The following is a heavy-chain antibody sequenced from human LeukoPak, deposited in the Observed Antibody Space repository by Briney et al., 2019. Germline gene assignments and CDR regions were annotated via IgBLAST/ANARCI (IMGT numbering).Heavy chain of an antibody. CDR3: ARRGPYYYDSSGYPDY. D-gene: IGHD3-22*01. V-gene: IGHV4-4*02. J-gene: IGHJ4*02. Sequence: SGTLSLTCAVSGGSISSSNWWSWVRQPPGKGLEWIGEIYHSGSTNYNPSLKSRVTISVDKSKNQFSLKLRCVTAADTAVYYCARRGPYYYDSSGYPDYWGQGTLVTVSS. CDR2: IYHSGST. CDR1: GGSISSSNW.